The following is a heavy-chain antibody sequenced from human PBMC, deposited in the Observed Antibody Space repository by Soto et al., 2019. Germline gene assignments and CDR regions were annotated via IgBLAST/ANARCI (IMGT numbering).Heavy chain of an antibody. V-gene: IGHV3-30*18. CDR3: AKGFENYWAFDY. Sequence: QVHLVESGGGVVQPGRSLRLSCAASGFSFSTYGMHWVRQAPGKGLEWVAFISNDGSNKYYAETVKGRFTISRDNSKNTLYQKMNILRAEDTAVYYCAKGFENYWAFDYWGQGTLVTVSS. J-gene: IGHJ4*02. CDR2: ISNDGSNK. D-gene: IGHD1-7*01. CDR1: GFSFSTYG.